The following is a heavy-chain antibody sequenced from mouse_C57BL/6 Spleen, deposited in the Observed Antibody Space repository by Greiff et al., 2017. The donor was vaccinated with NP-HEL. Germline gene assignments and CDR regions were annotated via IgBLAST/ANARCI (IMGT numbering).Heavy chain of an antibody. CDR1: GYTFTSYW. CDR2: IDPSDSET. Sequence: QVQLQQPGAELVRPGSSVKLSCKASGYTFTSYWMHWVKQRPIQGLEWIGNIDPSDSETHYNQKFKDKATLTVDKSSSTAYMQLSSLTSEDSAVSYCARKGGGDYFDYWGQGTTLTVSS. V-gene: IGHV1-52*01. J-gene: IGHJ2*01. CDR3: ARKGGGDYFDY.